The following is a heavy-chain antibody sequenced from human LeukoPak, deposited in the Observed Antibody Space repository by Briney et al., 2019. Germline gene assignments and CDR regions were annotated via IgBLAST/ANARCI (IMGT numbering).Heavy chain of an antibody. CDR3: ARHQSSGWPRRYFDY. D-gene: IGHD6-19*01. CDR1: GGSLSRSRYY. V-gene: IGHV4-39*01. CDR2: IYYNGIT. Sequence: SEALSLTRTVPGGSLSRSRYYSGSARQHPRKGLEWNVCIYYNGITYYDPSLKSRVTISVDTSMNQFSLKLSSVTAADTAMYYCARHQSSGWPRRYFDYGRRGTRDSVS. J-gene: IGHJ4*02.